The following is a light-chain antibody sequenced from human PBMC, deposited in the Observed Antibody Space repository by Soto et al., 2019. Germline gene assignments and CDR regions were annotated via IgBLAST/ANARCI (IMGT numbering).Light chain of an antibody. CDR1: QSVSSNY. CDR2: GAS. CDR3: QQYGSSPWT. Sequence: EIVLTQSPGTLSLSPGERATLSCRAGQSVSSNYLAWYQQKPGQPPSPLIYGASSRATGIPDRFSGSGAGKDFSLTISRLESEDFAVYYCQQYGSSPWTFGQGTKVEIK. V-gene: IGKV3-20*01. J-gene: IGKJ1*01.